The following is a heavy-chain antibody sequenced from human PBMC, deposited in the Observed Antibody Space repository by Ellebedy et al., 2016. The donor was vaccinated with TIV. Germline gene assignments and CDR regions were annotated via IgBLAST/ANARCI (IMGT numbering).Heavy chain of an antibody. CDR2: VTHSGST. Sequence: SETLSLTXAVYGGSFSGYSWTWIRQPPGKGLEWIGEVTHSGSTNYNPSLKSRVTISVDTSKNQFSLKLSSVTAADTAVYYCAVYSSSYYQVDYWGQGTLVAVSS. CDR1: GGSFSGYS. V-gene: IGHV4-34*01. CDR3: AVYSSSYYQVDY. D-gene: IGHD6-13*01. J-gene: IGHJ4*02.